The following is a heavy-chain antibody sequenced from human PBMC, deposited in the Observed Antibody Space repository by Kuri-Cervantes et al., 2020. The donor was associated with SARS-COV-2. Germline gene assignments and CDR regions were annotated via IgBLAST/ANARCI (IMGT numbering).Heavy chain of an antibody. J-gene: IGHJ4*02. Sequence: ETLSLTCAASGFTFSSYSMNWVRQAPGKGLEWVSSISSSSSYIYYADSVKGRYTISRDNAKNSLYLQMNSLKTEDTAVYYCTTDLIFSGYCTNGVCSGEDYWGQGTLVTVSS. D-gene: IGHD2-8*01. CDR1: GFTFSSYS. V-gene: IGHV3-21*03. CDR3: TTDLIFSGYCTNGVCSGEDY. CDR2: ISSSSSYI.